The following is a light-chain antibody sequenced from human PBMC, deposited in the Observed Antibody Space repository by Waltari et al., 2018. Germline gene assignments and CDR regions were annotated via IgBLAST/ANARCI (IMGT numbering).Light chain of an antibody. CDR1: NSHVGTYNY. Sequence: QSALTQPPSASGSPGQSVTISCTGTNSHVGTYNYVSWFQQPPGRAPKLLIYEVKKRPSGVPDRFSGSKSDNRASLTVSGLQADDEAVYHCSSYAGSNNLVLGGGKKMKVL. V-gene: IGLV2-8*01. CDR2: EVK. CDR3: SSYAGSNNLV. J-gene: IGLJ2*01.